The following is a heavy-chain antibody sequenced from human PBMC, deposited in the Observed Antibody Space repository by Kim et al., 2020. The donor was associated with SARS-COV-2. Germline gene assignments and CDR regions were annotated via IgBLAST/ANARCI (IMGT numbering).Heavy chain of an antibody. Sequence: NPSLESRVTISVDTSKNQFALKLSSVTAADTAVYYCARAGYSSGWYVSDYWGQGTLVTVSS. J-gene: IGHJ4*02. CDR3: ARAGYSSGWYVSDY. D-gene: IGHD6-19*01. V-gene: IGHV4-59*01.